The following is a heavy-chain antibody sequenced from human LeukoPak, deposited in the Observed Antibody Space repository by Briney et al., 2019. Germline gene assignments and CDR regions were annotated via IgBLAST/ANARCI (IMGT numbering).Heavy chain of an antibody. V-gene: IGHV4-34*01. CDR3: ASWDGYNSRAFDI. J-gene: IGHJ3*02. CDR2: INHSGST. D-gene: IGHD5-24*01. Sequence: SETLSLTCAVYGGSFSGYYWSWIRQPPGKGLEWIGEINHSGSTNYNPSLKSRVTTSVDTSKNQFSLKLSSVTAADTAVYYCASWDGYNSRAFDIWGQGTMVTVSS. CDR1: GGSFSGYY.